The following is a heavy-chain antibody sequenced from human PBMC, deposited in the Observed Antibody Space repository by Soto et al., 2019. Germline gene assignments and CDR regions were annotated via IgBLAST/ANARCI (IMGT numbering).Heavy chain of an antibody. Sequence: GGSLRLSCAASGFTFSSYDMHWVRQATGKGLEWVSAIGTAGDTYYPGSVKGRFTISRENAKNSLYLQMNSLRAGDTAVYYCARIPRPYGEDAFDIWGQGTMVTVSS. CDR3: ARIPRPYGEDAFDI. CDR2: IGTAGDT. J-gene: IGHJ3*02. D-gene: IGHD6-6*01. CDR1: GFTFSSYD. V-gene: IGHV3-13*01.